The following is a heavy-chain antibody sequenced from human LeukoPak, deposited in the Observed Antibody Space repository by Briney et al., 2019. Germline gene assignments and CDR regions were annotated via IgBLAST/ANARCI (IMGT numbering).Heavy chain of an antibody. Sequence: SETLSLTCAVSGGSVSSGGYSWSWIRQPPGKGLEWIGYIYHSGSTYYNPSLKSRVTISVDRSKNQFSLKLSSVAAADTAVYYCVRGRAVFGVVTPDYWGQGTLVTVSP. CDR1: GGSVSSGGYS. D-gene: IGHD3-3*01. CDR3: VRGRAVFGVVTPDY. V-gene: IGHV4-30-2*01. J-gene: IGHJ4*02. CDR2: IYHSGST.